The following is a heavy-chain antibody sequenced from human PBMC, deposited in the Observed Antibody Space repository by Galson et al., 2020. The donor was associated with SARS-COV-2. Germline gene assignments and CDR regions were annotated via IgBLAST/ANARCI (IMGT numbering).Heavy chain of an antibody. Sequence: SETLSLTCAVSGYSISSGNYWGWVRQPPGKGLEWIGEIYHSGSTYFNPSLKSRVTISVDTSKNQFSLKLSSVTAADTAVYYCARSIAAGKWCDGIDIWGQGTTVTVSS. V-gene: IGHV4-38-2*01. CDR3: ARSIAAGKWCDGIDI. CDR1: GYSISSGNY. J-gene: IGHJ6*02. CDR2: IYHSGST. D-gene: IGHD6-13*01.